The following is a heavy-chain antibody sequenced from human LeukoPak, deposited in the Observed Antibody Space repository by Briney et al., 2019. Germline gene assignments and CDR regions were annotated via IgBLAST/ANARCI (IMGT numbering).Heavy chain of an antibody. V-gene: IGHV1-18*01. Sequence: APVKVSCKASGYTFTSYGISWVRQAPGQGLEWMGWISAYNGNTNYAQKLQGRVTMTTDTSTSTAYMELRSLRSDDTAVYYCARDPSSGWFTPPGVCDYWGQGTLVTVSS. CDR1: GYTFTSYG. CDR2: ISAYNGNT. D-gene: IGHD6-19*01. CDR3: ARDPSSGWFTPPGVCDY. J-gene: IGHJ4*02.